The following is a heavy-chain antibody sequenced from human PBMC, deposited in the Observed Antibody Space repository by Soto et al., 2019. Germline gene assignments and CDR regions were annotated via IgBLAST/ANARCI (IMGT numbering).Heavy chain of an antibody. V-gene: IGHV3-49*03. D-gene: IGHD3-22*01. CDR3: TRVPLYYYDSSGYRYYYGMDV. CDR2: IRSKAYGGTT. CDR1: GFTFGDYA. Sequence: GGSLRLSCTASGFTFGDYAMSWFRQAPGKGLEWVGFIRSKAYGGTTEYAASVKGRFTISRDDSKSIAYLQMNSLKTEDTAVYYCTRVPLYYYDSSGYRYYYGMDVWGQGTTVTVSS. J-gene: IGHJ6*02.